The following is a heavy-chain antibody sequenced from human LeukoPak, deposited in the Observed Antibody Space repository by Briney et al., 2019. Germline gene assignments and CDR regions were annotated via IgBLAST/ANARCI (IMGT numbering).Heavy chain of an antibody. CDR2: IYSGGNT. CDR1: GFTVSINS. CDR3: AKGSIYGIAVAGF. Sequence: GGSLRLSCTVSGFTVSINSMSWVRQAPGKGLEWVSFIYSGGNTHYSDSVKGRFTISRDNSKNTLYLQMNSLRAEDTAVYYCAKGSIYGIAVAGFGGQGTLVTVSS. J-gene: IGHJ4*02. V-gene: IGHV3-66*02. D-gene: IGHD6-19*01.